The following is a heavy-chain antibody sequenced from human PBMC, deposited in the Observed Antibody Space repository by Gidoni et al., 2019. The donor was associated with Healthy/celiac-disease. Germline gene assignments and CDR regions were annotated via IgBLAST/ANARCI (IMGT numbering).Heavy chain of an antibody. CDR3: ARDVDDYLDY. Sequence: QVQLVESGGGVVQPGRSLRLYCAASGFTFSSYAMHWVRQAPGEGLEWVAVISYDGSNKYYADSVKGRFTGSRDNSKNTLDLQMNSLRAEDTAVYYCARDVDDYLDYWGQGTLVTVSS. V-gene: IGHV3-30-3*01. J-gene: IGHJ4*02. CDR1: GFTFSSYA. CDR2: ISYDGSNK.